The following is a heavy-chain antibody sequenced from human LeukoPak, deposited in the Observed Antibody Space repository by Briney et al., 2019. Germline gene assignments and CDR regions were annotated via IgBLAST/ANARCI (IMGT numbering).Heavy chain of an antibody. D-gene: IGHD5-12*01. CDR1: GYTFTSYY. V-gene: IGHV1-46*01. J-gene: IGHJ4*02. Sequence: ASVKVSCKASGYTFTSYYMHWVRQAPGQGLEWMGIINPSGGSTSYAQKFQGRVTMTRDTSISTAYMELSRLRSDDTAVYYCARVGARSLMATYDYWGQGTLVTVSS. CDR3: ARVGARSLMATYDY. CDR2: INPSGGST.